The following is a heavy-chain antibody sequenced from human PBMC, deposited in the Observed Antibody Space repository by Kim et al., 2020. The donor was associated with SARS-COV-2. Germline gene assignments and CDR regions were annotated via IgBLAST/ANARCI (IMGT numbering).Heavy chain of an antibody. CDR2: IKPGGSEK. CDR1: GFIFSNYW. D-gene: IGHD3-16*01. V-gene: IGHV3-7*03. J-gene: IGHJ5*02. Sequence: GGSLRLSCAASGFIFSNYWMMWVRQAPGKGLECVANIKPGGSEKYYVDSVKGRFAISRDNAKNSLYLQMNSLRAEDTAVYYCARGFGVGSASWGQGTLVT. CDR3: ARGFGVGSAS.